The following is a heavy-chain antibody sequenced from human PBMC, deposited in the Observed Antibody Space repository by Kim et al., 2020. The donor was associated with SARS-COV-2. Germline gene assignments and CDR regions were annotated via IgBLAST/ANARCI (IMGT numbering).Heavy chain of an antibody. J-gene: IGHJ6*02. V-gene: IGHV3-11*06. CDR2: ISGGATYT. D-gene: IGHD3-16*01. Sequence: GGSLRLSCAASGFTFSDYYMNWIRQAPGKGLEWISYISGGATYTHYADVVRGRFIVSRDNTKNSLSLHINSLRADDTAVYFCARDSDFAWGLYGLDVWGQGTTVTVSS. CDR3: ARDSDFAWGLYGLDV. CDR1: GFTFSDYY.